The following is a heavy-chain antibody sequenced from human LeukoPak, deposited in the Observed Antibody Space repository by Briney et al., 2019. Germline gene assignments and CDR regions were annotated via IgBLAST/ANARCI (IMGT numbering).Heavy chain of an antibody. D-gene: IGHD2-15*01. CDR3: ARDLTPGVDY. V-gene: IGHV3-21*01. J-gene: IGHJ4*02. CDR2: ISSSSSYI. Sequence: GGSLRPSCAASGFTFSSYSMNWVRQAPGKGLEWVSSISSSSSYIYYADSVKGRFTISRDNAKNSLYLQMNSLRAEDTAVYYCARDLTPGVDYWGQGTLVTVSS. CDR1: GFTFSSYS.